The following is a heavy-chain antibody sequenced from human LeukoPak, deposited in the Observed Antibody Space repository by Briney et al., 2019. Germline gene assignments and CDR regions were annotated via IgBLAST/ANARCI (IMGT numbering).Heavy chain of an antibody. CDR2: IYYNGNT. CDR1: SASINSFY. J-gene: IGHJ5*02. Sequence: PSETLSLTCTVSSASINSFYCSWIRQPPGKGLEWIGYIYYNGNTNFNPSLESRVTMSVDTSKKQVSLKLSSVTAADTAVYYCARGPGTTTGWFDPWGQGTLVTVSS. D-gene: IGHD1-1*01. V-gene: IGHV4-59*12. CDR3: ARGPGTTTGWFDP.